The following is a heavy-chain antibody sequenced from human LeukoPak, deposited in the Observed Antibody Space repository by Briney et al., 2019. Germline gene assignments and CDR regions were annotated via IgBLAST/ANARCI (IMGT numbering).Heavy chain of an antibody. V-gene: IGHV1-3*01. CDR2: VNAGDGNT. D-gene: IGHD6-19*01. J-gene: IGHJ4*02. CDR3: AGAPSSGWYYDY. Sequence: ASVKVSCKASGYTFTNYAMHWARQAPGQRLEWMGWVNAGDGNTKYSQKFQGRVTITRDTSASTAYMELSSLRSEDTAVFYCAGAPSSGWYYDYWGQGTLVTVSS. CDR1: GYTFTNYA.